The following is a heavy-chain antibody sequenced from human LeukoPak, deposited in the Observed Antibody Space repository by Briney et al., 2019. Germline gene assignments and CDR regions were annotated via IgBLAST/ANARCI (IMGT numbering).Heavy chain of an antibody. CDR3: ARAGVAGTEGHFDY. J-gene: IGHJ4*02. D-gene: IGHD6-19*01. CDR2: ISSSSSYI. CDR1: GFTFSSYS. Sequence: NPGGSLRLSCAASGFTFSSYSMNWVRQAPGKRLEWVSSISSSSSYIYYADSVKGRFTISRDNAKNSLYLQMNSLRAEDTAVYYCARAGVAGTEGHFDYWGQGTLVTVSS. V-gene: IGHV3-21*01.